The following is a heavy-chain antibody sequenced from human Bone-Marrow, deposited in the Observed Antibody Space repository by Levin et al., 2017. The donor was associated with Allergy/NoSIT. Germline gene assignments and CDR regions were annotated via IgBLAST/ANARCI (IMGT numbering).Heavy chain of an antibody. J-gene: IGHJ5*01. Sequence: SCSVSGGSVRSPDYYWGWIRQPPGKGLEWIATIFYSGTDYYNPSLERRVTISADTSKDRVSLRLNSVTAADTAVYYCARQPDNWKGRVSTGQNCFDSWGQGILVIVSS. CDR3: ARQPDNWKGRVSTGQNCFDS. D-gene: IGHD1-20*01. V-gene: IGHV4-39*01. CDR2: IFYSGTD. CDR1: GGSVRSPDYY.